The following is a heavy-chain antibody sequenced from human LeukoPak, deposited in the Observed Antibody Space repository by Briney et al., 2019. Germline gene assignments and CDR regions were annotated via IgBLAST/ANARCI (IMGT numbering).Heavy chain of an antibody. V-gene: IGHV3-48*03. J-gene: IGHJ6*04. CDR2: ISSSGSTI. Sequence: GGSLRLSCAASGFTFSSYEMNWVRQAPGKGLEWASYISSSGSTIYYADSVKGRFIISRENAKNSLYMKMKSVRAEDTAVYYCAELGITMIGGVWGKGTTVTISS. D-gene: IGHD3-10*02. CDR3: AELGITMIGGV. CDR1: GFTFSSYE.